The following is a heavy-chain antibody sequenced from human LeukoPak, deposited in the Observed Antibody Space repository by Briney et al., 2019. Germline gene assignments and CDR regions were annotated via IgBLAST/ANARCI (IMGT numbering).Heavy chain of an antibody. CDR3: ARLHPGYCSSTSCYRDMDV. CDR2: IIPIFGTA. CDR1: GGTFSSYA. V-gene: IGHV1-69*13. J-gene: IGHJ6*04. Sequence: ASVKVSCKASGGTFSSYAISWVRQAPGQGLEWMGGIIPIFGTANYAQKFQGRVTITADESTSTAYMELSSLRSEDTAVYYCARLHPGYCSSTSCYRDMDVWGKGTTVTVSS. D-gene: IGHD2-2*02.